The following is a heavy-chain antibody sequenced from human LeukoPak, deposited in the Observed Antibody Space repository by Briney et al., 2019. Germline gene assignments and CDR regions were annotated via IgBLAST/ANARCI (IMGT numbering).Heavy chain of an antibody. CDR2: IYYSGST. CDR3: ATEKGSSLDY. J-gene: IGHJ4*02. CDR1: GGSFSSYY. Sequence: SETLSLTCAVYGGSFSSYYWGWIRQPPGKGLEWIGSIYYSGSTYYNPSLKSRVTISVDTSKNQFSLKLSSVTAADTAVYYCATEKGSSLDYWGQGTLVTVSS. D-gene: IGHD1-26*01. V-gene: IGHV4-39*02.